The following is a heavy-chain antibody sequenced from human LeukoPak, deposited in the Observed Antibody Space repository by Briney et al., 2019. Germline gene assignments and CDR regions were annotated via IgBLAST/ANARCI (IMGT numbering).Heavy chain of an antibody. D-gene: IGHD4-17*01. CDR2: IYYSGST. J-gene: IGHJ4*02. Sequence: PSETLSLTCTVCGGSISSYYWSWIRQPPGKGLEWIGYIYYSGSTNYNPSLKSRVTISVDTSKNQFSLKLSSVTAADTAVYYCAFMTTVSRLDYWGQGTLVTVSS. CDR3: AFMTTVSRLDY. CDR1: GGSISSYY. V-gene: IGHV4-59*08.